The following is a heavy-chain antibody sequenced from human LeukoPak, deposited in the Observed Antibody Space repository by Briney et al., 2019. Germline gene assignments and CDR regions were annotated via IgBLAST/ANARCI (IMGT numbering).Heavy chain of an antibody. CDR2: IHHSGIT. V-gene: IGHV4-38-2*02. Sequence: SETLSLTCAVSVYSITSGSYWGWIRQPPGKGLEWIGSIHHSGITYYNPSLESRVTISVDTSKNHFSLKVTSVTAADTAVYYCARDIVGPTAGWFDPWGPGTLVTVSS. CDR1: VYSITSGSY. D-gene: IGHD1-26*01. J-gene: IGHJ5*02. CDR3: ARDIVGPTAGWFDP.